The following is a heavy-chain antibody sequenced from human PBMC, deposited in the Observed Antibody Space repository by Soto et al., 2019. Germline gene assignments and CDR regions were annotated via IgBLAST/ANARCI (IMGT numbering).Heavy chain of an antibody. V-gene: IGHV4-61*08. Sequence: PSETLFLTCAVSGGSISSGGYSWNWIRQPPGKGLEWIGYIYYSGSTNYNPSLKSRVTISVDTSKNQLSLKLNSVTAADSAVYSCATLRGSGSYGYFDYWGQETLVTVSS. D-gene: IGHD3-10*01. J-gene: IGHJ4*02. CDR1: GGSISSGGYS. CDR2: IYYSGST. CDR3: ATLRGSGSYGYFDY.